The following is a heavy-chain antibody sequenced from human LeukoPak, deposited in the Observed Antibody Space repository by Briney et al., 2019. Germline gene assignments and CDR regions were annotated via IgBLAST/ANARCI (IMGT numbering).Heavy chain of an antibody. D-gene: IGHD1-1*01. CDR1: GASITTYY. CDR3: ARDLEYIQGGMDV. CDR2: TSNSGST. J-gene: IGHJ6*02. V-gene: IGHV4-59*01. Sequence: SETLSLTCTVSGASITTYYWSWVRQPPGKGLEWIGYTSNSGSTNYNPSLKSRVTISVDTSKKRFSLKLSSVTAADTAVYYCARDLEYIQGGMDVWGQGTTVTVSS.